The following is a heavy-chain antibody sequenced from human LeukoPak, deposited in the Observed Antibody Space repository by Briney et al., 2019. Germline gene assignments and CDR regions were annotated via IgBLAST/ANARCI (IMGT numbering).Heavy chain of an antibody. D-gene: IGHD3-22*01. J-gene: IGHJ4*02. CDR2: ISWDGTP. CDR3: VKDISYESSGYVFDH. V-gene: IGHV3-43*01. Sequence: GGSLRLSCAASGFNFEDYTMHWVRQAPGKTLEWVSLISWDGTPYYTDSVKGRFTISRDNSKNSLYLQMETLRSEDAAFYYCVKDISYESSGYVFDHWGQGTLVTVSS. CDR1: GFNFEDYT.